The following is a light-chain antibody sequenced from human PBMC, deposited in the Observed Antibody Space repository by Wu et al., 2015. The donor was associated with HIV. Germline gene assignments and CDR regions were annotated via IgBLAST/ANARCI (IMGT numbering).Light chain of an antibody. CDR1: QSVSSSF. V-gene: IGKV3-20*01. CDR3: QHYGDSPPYT. CDR2: GAS. Sequence: EIXLTQSPGTLSLSPGETATLSCRASQSVSSSFLAWYQQKPGQAPRLLIYGASSRATGIPDRFSGSGSGTDFTLTINRLEPEDFAVYYCQHYGDSPPYTFGQGTKLE. J-gene: IGKJ2*01.